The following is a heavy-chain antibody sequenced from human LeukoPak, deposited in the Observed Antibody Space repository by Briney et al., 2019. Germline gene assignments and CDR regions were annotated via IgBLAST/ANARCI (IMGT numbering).Heavy chain of an antibody. D-gene: IGHD5-18*01. V-gene: IGHV1-24*01. J-gene: IGHJ4*02. CDR1: GYTLTELS. CDR2: FDPEDGET. Sequence: ASVKVSCKVSGYTLTELSMHWVRQAPGKGLEWMGGFDPEDGETIYAQKFQGRVTMTEDTSTDTAYMELSSLRSEDTAVYYCARGPSLARGYSYGTLDYWGQGTLVTVSS. CDR3: ARGPSLARGYSYGTLDY.